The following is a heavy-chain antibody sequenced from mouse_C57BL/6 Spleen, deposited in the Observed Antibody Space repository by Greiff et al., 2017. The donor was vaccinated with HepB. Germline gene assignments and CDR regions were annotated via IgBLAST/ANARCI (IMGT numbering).Heavy chain of an antibody. V-gene: IGHV2-5*01. Sequence: QVQLKESGPGLVQPSQSLSITCTVSGFSLTSYGVHWVRQSPGKGLEWLGVIWRGGSTDYNAAFMSRLSITKDNSKSQVFFKMNSLQADDTAIYYCAKDYGSSYSSTLFDYWGQGTTLTVSS. D-gene: IGHD1-1*01. CDR1: GFSLTSYG. CDR3: AKDYGSSYSSTLFDY. J-gene: IGHJ2*01. CDR2: IWRGGST.